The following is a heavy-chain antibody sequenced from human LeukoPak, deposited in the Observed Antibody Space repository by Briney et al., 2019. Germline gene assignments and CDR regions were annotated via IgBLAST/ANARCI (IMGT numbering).Heavy chain of an antibody. J-gene: IGHJ3*02. V-gene: IGHV5-51*01. CDR3: VRQGVVTGVFDI. D-gene: IGHD2-2*01. CDR2: IYPGDSDT. Sequence: KVSCKASGYTFTTYWIGWVRQMPGKGLEWMGIIYPGDSDTRYSPSFQGLVTISADKSISTAYLQWSSLKASDTAMYYCVRQGVVTGVFDIWGQGTMVTVSS. CDR1: GYTFTTYW.